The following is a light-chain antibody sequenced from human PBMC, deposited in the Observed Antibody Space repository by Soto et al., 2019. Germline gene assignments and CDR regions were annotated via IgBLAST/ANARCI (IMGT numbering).Light chain of an antibody. CDR2: EDH. CDR1: SSDVGRYSL. Sequence: QSALTQPASVSGSPGQSITISCTGTSSDVGRYSLVSWYQQHPGKAPKLMISEDHKRPSGVSNRFSGSKSGNTASLTISELQTEDEADYYCCSYAGSNTWVFGTGTTLTVL. CDR3: CSYAGSNTWV. J-gene: IGLJ1*01. V-gene: IGLV2-23*01.